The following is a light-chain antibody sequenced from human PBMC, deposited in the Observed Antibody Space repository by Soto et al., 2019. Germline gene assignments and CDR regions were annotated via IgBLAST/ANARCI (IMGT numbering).Light chain of an antibody. CDR1: QSISSW. CDR2: DAS. J-gene: IGKJ1*01. V-gene: IGKV1-5*01. CDR3: QQYNSYST. Sequence: DIQMTQSPSTLSASVGDRVPITCRARQSISSWLAWYQQKPGKAPKLLIYDASSLESGVPSRFSGSGSGTEFTLTISSLQPDDFATYYCQQYNSYSTFGQGTKVDIK.